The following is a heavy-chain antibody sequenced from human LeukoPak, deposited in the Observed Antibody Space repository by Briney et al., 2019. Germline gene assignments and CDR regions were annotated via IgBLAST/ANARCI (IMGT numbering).Heavy chain of an antibody. CDR2: ISAYNGNT. V-gene: IGHV1-18*01. D-gene: IGHD3-9*01. CDR3: ARLVYYDILLDNTDY. Sequence: ASVKVSCKASGYTFTSYGISWVRHAPGQGLEWMGWISAYNGNTNYAQKLQGRVTMTTDTSTSTAYMELRSLRSDDTAVYYCARLVYYDILLDNTDYWGQGTLVTVSS. J-gene: IGHJ4*02. CDR1: GYTFTSYG.